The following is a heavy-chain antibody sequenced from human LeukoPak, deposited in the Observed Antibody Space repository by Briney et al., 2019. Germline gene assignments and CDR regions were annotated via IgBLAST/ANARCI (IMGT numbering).Heavy chain of an antibody. CDR2: ISAYNGNT. J-gene: IGHJ4*02. Sequence: ASVTVSCTASGYTFTSYGISWVRQAPGQGLEWMGWISAYNGNTNYAQKLQGRVTMTTDTSTSTAYMELRSLRSDDTAVYYCARDQGVAYCGGDCYSAFDYWGQGTLVTVSS. CDR3: ARDQGVAYCGGDCYSAFDY. CDR1: GYTFTSYG. D-gene: IGHD2-21*02. V-gene: IGHV1-18*01.